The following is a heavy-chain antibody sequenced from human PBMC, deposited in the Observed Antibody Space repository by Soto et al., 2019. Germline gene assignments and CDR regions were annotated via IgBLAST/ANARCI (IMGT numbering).Heavy chain of an antibody. V-gene: IGHV1-18*04. CDR3: ARRTVTTMGGEFDP. Sequence: AASVKVSCKASGYTFTSYGISWVRRAPGQGLEWMGWISAYNGNTNYAQKLQGRVTMTTDTSTSTAYMELRSLRSDDTAVYYCARRTVTTMGGEFDPWGQGTLVTVSS. D-gene: IGHD4-4*01. CDR2: ISAYNGNT. J-gene: IGHJ5*02. CDR1: GYTFTSYG.